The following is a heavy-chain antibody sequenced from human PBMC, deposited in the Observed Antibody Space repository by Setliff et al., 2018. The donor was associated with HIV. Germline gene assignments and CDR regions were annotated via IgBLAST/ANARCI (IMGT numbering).Heavy chain of an antibody. J-gene: IGHJ4*02. CDR2: ISGSGGST. Sequence: GGSLRLSCAASGFTFSSYAMSWVRQAPGKGLEWVSGISGSGGSTYYADSVKGRFTISRDNTRNSLSLQLNSLKTEDTATYYCTTGTRLVDWGQGALVTVSS. CDR1: GFTFSSYA. CDR3: TTGTRLVD. D-gene: IGHD2-21*01. V-gene: IGHV3-23*01.